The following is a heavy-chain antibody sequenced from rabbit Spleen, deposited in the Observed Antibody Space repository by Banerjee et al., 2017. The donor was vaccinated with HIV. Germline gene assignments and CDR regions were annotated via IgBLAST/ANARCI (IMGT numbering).Heavy chain of an antibody. D-gene: IGHD3-3*01. J-gene: IGHJ6*01. CDR3: VRSLIDNAAL. CDR2: IGTGSGST. CDR1: GFSFSGGYY. V-gene: IGHV1S43*01. Sequence: QEQLEESGGGLVKPGASLTLTCKASGFSFSGGYYMCWVRQAPGKGLEWIGCIGTGSGSTWYASWAKGRFTISRSTSLNTVDLKMTSLTAADTATYFCVRSLIDNAALWGPGTLVTVS.